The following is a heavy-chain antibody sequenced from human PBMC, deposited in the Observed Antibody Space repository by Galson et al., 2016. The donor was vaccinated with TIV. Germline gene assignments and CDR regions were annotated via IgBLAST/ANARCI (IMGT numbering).Heavy chain of an antibody. J-gene: IGHJ3*02. D-gene: IGHD3-10*01. V-gene: IGHV1-69*13. CDR3: ARGDGSGSYYYDAFDI. Sequence: SVKVSCKASGGIFNTYTISWVRQAPGQGLEWMGKITPIFGTPNYAQMFQGSVSITADESTSTAYMELCSLRSEDTAVYYCARGDGSGSYYYDAFDIWGQGTLVTVSS. CDR1: GGIFNTYT. CDR2: ITPIFGTP.